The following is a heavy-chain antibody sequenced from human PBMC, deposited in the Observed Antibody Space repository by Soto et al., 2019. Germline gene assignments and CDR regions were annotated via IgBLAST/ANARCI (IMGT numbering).Heavy chain of an antibody. CDR3: ARSGYCSGGSCKYNWFEP. D-gene: IGHD2-15*01. J-gene: IGHJ5*02. CDR1: GCTFSSYA. Sequence: SVKVSCKASGCTFSSYAISWVRQAPGQGLEWMGGIIPIFGTANYAQKFQGRVTITADESTSTAYMELSSLRSEDTAVYYCARSGYCSGGSCKYNWFEPWGQGTLVTVSS. V-gene: IGHV1-69*13. CDR2: IIPIFGTA.